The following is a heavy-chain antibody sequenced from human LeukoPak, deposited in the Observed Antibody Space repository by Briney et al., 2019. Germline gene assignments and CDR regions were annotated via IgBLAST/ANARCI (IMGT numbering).Heavy chain of an antibody. CDR3: AREGGSGYSSGWYFLN. Sequence: ASVEVSCKASGGTFSSYAISWVRQAPGQGLEWMGRIIPIFGTANYAQKFQGRVTITTDESTSTAYMELSSLRSEDTAVYYCAREGGSGYSSGWYFLNWGQGTLVTVSS. D-gene: IGHD6-19*01. V-gene: IGHV1-69*05. CDR2: IIPIFGTA. CDR1: GGTFSSYA. J-gene: IGHJ4*02.